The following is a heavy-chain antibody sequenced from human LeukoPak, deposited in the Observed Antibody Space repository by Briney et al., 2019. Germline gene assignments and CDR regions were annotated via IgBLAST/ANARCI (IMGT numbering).Heavy chain of an antibody. J-gene: IGHJ4*02. D-gene: IGHD5-12*01. CDR1: GSTFSNYA. Sequence: GGSLRLSCAASGSTFSNYAMSWVRQAPGKGLEWVSGISGSGGSTYYADSVKGRFTISRDNSKNMLFLQMNSLRAEDTAVYYCAKDGRGCGYPSHFDYWGQGTLVTGSS. CDR3: AKDGRGCGYPSHFDY. CDR2: ISGSGGST. V-gene: IGHV3-23*01.